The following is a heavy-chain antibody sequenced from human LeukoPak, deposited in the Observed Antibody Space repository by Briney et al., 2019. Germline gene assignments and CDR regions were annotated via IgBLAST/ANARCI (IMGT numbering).Heavy chain of an antibody. CDR2: IYYSGST. Sequence: KSSETLSLTCTVSGVSISSYYWSWIRQPPGKGLEWIGYIYYSGSTNYNPSLKSRVTISVDTSKNQFSLKLSSVTAADTAVYYCARAKFLGIVPPGPAATLDNWFDPWGQGTLVTVSS. CDR1: GVSISSYY. V-gene: IGHV4-59*01. CDR3: ARAKFLGIVPPGPAATLDNWFDP. J-gene: IGHJ5*02. D-gene: IGHD2-2*01.